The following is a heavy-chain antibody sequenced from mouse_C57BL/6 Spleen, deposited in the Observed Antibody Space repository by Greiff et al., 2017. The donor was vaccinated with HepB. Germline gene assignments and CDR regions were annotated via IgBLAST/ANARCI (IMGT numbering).Heavy chain of an antibody. D-gene: IGHD1-1*01. Sequence: QVQLQQPGAELVRPGSSVKLSCKASGYTFTSYWMHWVKQRPIQGLEWIGNIDPSDSETHYNQKFKDKATLTVDKSSSTAYMQLSSLTSEDSAVYYCARVTTVVAHFDYWGQGTTLTVSS. J-gene: IGHJ2*01. V-gene: IGHV1-52*01. CDR3: ARVTTVVAHFDY. CDR2: IDPSDSET. CDR1: GYTFTSYW.